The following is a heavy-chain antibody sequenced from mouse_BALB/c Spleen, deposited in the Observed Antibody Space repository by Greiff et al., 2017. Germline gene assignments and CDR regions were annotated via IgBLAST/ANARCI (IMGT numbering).Heavy chain of an antibody. V-gene: IGHV5-17*02. J-gene: IGHJ4*01. CDR1: GFTFSSFG. CDR3: ASIYYGSSYYYAMDY. CDR2: ISSGSSTI. D-gene: IGHD1-1*01. Sequence: EVNVVESGGGLVQPGGSRKLSCAASGFTFSSFGMHWVRQAPEKGLEWVAYISSGSSTIYYADTVKGRFTISRDNPKNTLFLQMTSLRSEDTAMYYCASIYYGSSYYYAMDYWGQGTSVTVSS.